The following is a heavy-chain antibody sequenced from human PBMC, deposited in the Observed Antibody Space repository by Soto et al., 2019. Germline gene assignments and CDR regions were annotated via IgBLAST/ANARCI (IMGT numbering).Heavy chain of an antibody. V-gene: IGHV3-74*01. Sequence: EVQLVESGGGLVQPGGSLRVSCAASGFTFSSYWMNWVRQAPGKGLVWVSRINSDGSITNYADSVKGRFTISRDNAKNTLYLQMNSLRAEDTAVYYCATLRVGTGTTGVDYWGQGTLVTVSS. CDR3: ATLRVGTGTTGVDY. J-gene: IGHJ4*02. D-gene: IGHD1-7*01. CDR1: GFTFSSYW. CDR2: INSDGSIT.